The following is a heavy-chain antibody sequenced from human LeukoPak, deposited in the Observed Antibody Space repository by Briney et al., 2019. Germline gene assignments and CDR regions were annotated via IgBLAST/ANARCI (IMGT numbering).Heavy chain of an antibody. CDR1: GFTVSSNF. CDR3: AKDLSMAVTGSPFDY. V-gene: IGHV3-23*01. D-gene: IGHD6-19*01. CDR2: ISGSSTST. Sequence: PGGSLRLSCAASGFTVSSNFMSWVRQAPGKGLERVSTISGSSTSTYYADSVQGRFTVSRDNSKSTLFLQMNSLRAEDTAIYYCAKDLSMAVTGSPFDYWGQGTLATVSS. J-gene: IGHJ4*02.